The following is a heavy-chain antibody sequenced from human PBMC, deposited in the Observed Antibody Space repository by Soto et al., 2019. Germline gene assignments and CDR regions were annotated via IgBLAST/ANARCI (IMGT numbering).Heavy chain of an antibody. CDR1: GGSISSYY. V-gene: IGHV4-59*01. CDR3: ARGYCRSTSCYIWDNWFDP. J-gene: IGHJ5*02. CDR2: IYYSGRT. Sequence: QVQLQESGPGLVKPSETLSLTCTVSGGSISSYYWSWIRQPPGKGLEWIGYIYYSGRTHYNPSLKRRVTISVYTDKNQFSLELRAVTAADTAVYYCARGYCRSTSCYIWDNWFDPWGQGPLVTVSS. D-gene: IGHD2-2*02.